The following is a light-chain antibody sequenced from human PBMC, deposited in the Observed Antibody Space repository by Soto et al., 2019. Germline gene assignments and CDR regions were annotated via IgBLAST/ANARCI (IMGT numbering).Light chain of an antibody. CDR1: QSVYNNY. CDR2: GAS. CDR3: QQYNNWPPWT. Sequence: EIVLTQSPGTVSLSPGERATLSCRASQSVYNNYIAWYQQSPGQAPRVLIYGASTRATGTPDRFSGSGSGTDFTLTISRLEPEDFAVYYCQQYNNWPPWTFGQGTKVDIK. V-gene: IGKV3-20*01. J-gene: IGKJ1*01.